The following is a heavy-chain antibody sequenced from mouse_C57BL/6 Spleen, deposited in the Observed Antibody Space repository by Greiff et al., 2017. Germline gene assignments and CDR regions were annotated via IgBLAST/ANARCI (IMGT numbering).Heavy chain of an antibody. Sequence: QVQLQQPGAELVKPGASVKLSCKASGYTFTSYWMHWVKQRPGQGLEWIGMIHPNSGSTNYNEKFKSKATLTVDKSSSTAYMQLSSLTSEDSAVYYCARGYYYGSRTYYYAMDYWGQGTSVTVSS. CDR2: IHPNSGST. CDR3: ARGYYYGSRTYYYAMDY. J-gene: IGHJ4*01. V-gene: IGHV1-64*01. D-gene: IGHD1-1*01. CDR1: GYTFTSYW.